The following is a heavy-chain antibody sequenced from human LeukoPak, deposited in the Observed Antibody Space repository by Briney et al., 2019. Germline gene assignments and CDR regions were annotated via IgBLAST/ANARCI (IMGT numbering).Heavy chain of an antibody. V-gene: IGHV3-23*01. Sequence: GGSLRLSCAASGFTFSSYAMNWVRQAPGKGLEWVSVISGSGVNTDYADSVKGRFTISRDNSKNTLFLQMNSLRADDTAVYYCAKSFGPVIAAAGTGADWGQGTLVTVSS. CDR3: AKSFGPVIAAAGTGAD. J-gene: IGHJ4*02. D-gene: IGHD6-13*01. CDR1: GFTFSSYA. CDR2: ISGSGVNT.